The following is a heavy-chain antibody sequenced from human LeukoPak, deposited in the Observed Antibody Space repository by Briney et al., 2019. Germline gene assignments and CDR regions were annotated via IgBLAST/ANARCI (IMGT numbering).Heavy chain of an antibody. D-gene: IGHD2-21*01. CDR2: IYGDDET. J-gene: IGHJ3*02. Sequence: PGGSLRLSCAASGFTITTNYMNWVRQAPGKGLEWVSVIYGDDETNYADSVKGRFNISRDNSRNTVYLQMNSLRAEDSAVYHCARGPYCGGGTCYTLGAFGIWGQGTLASVSS. V-gene: IGHV3-53*01. CDR3: ARGPYCGGGTCYTLGAFGI. CDR1: GFTITTNY.